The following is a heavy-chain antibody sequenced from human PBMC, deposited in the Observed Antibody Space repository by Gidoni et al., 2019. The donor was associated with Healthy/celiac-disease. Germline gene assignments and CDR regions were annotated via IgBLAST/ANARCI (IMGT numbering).Heavy chain of an antibody. CDR3: AREDSSGYYGAFDI. CDR2: ISYDGSNK. CDR1: GFTFSSYA. Sequence: QVQLVESGGGVVQPGRSLRLSCAASGFTFSSYAMHWVRQAPGKGLEWVAVISYDGSNKYYADSVKGRFTISRDNSKNTLYLQMNSLRAEDTAVYYCAREDSSGYYGAFDIWGQGTMVTVSS. V-gene: IGHV3-30-3*01. D-gene: IGHD3-22*01. J-gene: IGHJ3*02.